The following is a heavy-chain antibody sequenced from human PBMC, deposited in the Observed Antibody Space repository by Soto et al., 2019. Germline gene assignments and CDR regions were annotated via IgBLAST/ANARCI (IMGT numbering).Heavy chain of an antibody. CDR3: ARGGHVVVVTAALDF. V-gene: IGHV1-46*01. J-gene: IGHJ4*02. CDR1: GDTFTDYY. D-gene: IGHD2-21*02. Sequence: QVQLVQSGAEVKKPGTSVKVSCKASGDTFTDYYIHWVRQAPGQGLEWMGTVNPSGGHTTYAQHFLGRMTMTRDTSTSTLYMELTSLSSEDTAVYYCARGGHVVVVTAALDFWGQGTLVTVSS. CDR2: VNPSGGHT.